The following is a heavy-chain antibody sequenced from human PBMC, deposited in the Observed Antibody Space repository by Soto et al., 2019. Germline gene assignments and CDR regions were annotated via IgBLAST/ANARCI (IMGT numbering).Heavy chain of an antibody. CDR1: GGSINSGDYY. D-gene: IGHD3-16*01. Sequence: SETLSLTCTVSGGSINSGDYYWSWIRQPPGKGLEWIGYIYYSGSTYHNPSLKSRINISVDTSKNQFSLKLSSVTAADTAVYYCATVPTYYYDCSGHPNVFAIPGQGTIVTGSS. CDR2: IYYSGST. CDR3: ATVPTYYYDCSGHPNVFAI. V-gene: IGHV4-30-4*01. J-gene: IGHJ3*02.